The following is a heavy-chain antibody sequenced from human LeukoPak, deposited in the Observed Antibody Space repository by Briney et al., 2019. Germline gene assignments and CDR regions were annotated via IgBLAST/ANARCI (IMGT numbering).Heavy chain of an antibody. Sequence: ASVRVSCKVSGYTLTELSMHWVRQAPGKGLEWMGGFDPEDGETIYAQKFQGRVTMTEDTSTDTAYMELSSLRSEDTAVYYCATQSLGHYDILTDWFDPWGQGTLVTVSS. CDR3: ATQSLGHYDILTDWFDP. V-gene: IGHV1-24*01. J-gene: IGHJ5*02. CDR1: GYTLTELS. CDR2: FDPEDGET. D-gene: IGHD3-9*01.